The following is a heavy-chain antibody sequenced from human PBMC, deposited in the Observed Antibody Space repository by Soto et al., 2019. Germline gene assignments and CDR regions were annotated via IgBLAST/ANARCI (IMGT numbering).Heavy chain of an antibody. CDR2: INHSGNT. CDR3: ARSSEVPATRSAAAGSFSLRRGVRYFDY. CDR1: CGSIISSNW. Sequence: PSETLSLTCAVSCGSIISSNWWNWVRQPPGKGLEWIGEINHSGNTNYNPSLKSRVTISVDKSKNQFSLKLSSVTAADTAVYYCARSSEVPATRSAAAGSFSLRRGVRYFDYWGKGTLVTVSS. J-gene: IGHJ4*02. D-gene: IGHD6-13*01. V-gene: IGHV4-4*02.